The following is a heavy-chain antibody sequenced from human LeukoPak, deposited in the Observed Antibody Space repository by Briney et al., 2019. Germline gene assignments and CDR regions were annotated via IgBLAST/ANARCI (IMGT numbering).Heavy chain of an antibody. V-gene: IGHV3-30*04. Sequence: PGSSLRLSCVASGFDFSDNAMHWVRQAPGRGLEWVAVIACNGNPTIYTHYVKGRFTISRDNSKNTLFLQMDSLTSDDTAVYYCARDPFGGMPDYLDLWGQGTLVTVSS. J-gene: IGHJ4*02. CDR1: GFDFSDNA. D-gene: IGHD3-10*01. CDR2: IACNGNPT. CDR3: ARDPFGGMPDYLDL.